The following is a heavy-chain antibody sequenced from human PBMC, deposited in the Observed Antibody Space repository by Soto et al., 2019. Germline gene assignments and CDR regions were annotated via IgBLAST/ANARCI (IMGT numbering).Heavy chain of an antibody. D-gene: IGHD2-21*02. V-gene: IGHV1-69*02. J-gene: IGHJ6*02. CDR2: IIPVLGVT. Sequence: QVHLVQSGAEMKKPGSSVKVSCQASGSTFSSYTVSWVRQAPGQGLEWMGRIIPVLGVTNYAPKFKGRVTITADKSKTTASMELSSLRSGDTAVYYCARRRYCGADCYSKYYYGMDVWGQGTTVTVSS. CDR1: GSTFSSYT. CDR3: ARRRYCGADCYSKYYYGMDV.